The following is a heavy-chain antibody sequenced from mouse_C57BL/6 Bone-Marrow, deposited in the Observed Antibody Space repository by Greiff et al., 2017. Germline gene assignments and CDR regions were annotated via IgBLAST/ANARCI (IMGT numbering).Heavy chain of an antibody. CDR2: IYPSDGST. V-gene: IGHV1-78*01. CDR3: AREDYYGSSSFAY. Sequence: VQLQQSAAELVKPGASVKISCKVSGYTFTDHTIHWMKQRPEQGLEWIGYIYPSDGSTKYNEKFKGKATLTADKSTSTAYMQLNSLTAEDSAVYFCAREDYYGSSSFAYWGQGTLGTVSA. CDR1: GYTFTDHT. J-gene: IGHJ3*01. D-gene: IGHD1-1*01.